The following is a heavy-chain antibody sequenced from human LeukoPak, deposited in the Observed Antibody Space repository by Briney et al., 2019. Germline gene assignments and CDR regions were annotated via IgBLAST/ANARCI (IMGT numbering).Heavy chain of an antibody. J-gene: IGHJ4*02. CDR2: TWYKSKWYN. V-gene: IGHV6-1*01. D-gene: IGHD4-23*01. CDR1: GDSVSSNSAA. Sequence: SQTLSLTCAISGDSVSSNSAAWNWIRQSPSRGLEWLGRTWYKSKWYNAYAVFVKSRITINPDTSKNQFSLQLNSVTPEDTAVYYCARWHHKAVYFDYWAQGTLVTVSS. CDR3: ARWHHKAVYFDY.